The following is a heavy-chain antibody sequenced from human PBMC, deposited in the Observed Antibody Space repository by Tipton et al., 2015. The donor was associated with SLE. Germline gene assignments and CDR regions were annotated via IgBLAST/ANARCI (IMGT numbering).Heavy chain of an antibody. J-gene: IGHJ4*02. CDR2: IYHSGST. CDR3: ARGVRRGQQLLFDY. V-gene: IGHV4-38-2*01. Sequence: LRLSCAVSGYSISSGYYWGWIRQPPGKGLEWIGSIYHSGSTYYNPSLKSRVTISVDTSKNQFSLKLSSVTAADTAVYYCARGVRRGQQLLFDYWGQGTLVTVSS. D-gene: IGHD6-13*01. CDR1: GYSISSGYY.